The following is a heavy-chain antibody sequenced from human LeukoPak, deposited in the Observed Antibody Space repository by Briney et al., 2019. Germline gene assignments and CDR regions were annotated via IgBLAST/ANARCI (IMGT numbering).Heavy chain of an antibody. J-gene: IGHJ4*02. CDR2: IGTSSTTI. Sequence: GGSLRLSCAASGFTFSSYTMNWVRQPPGKGLEWVSNIGTSSTTIYYADSVKGRFTISRDNAKNSLYLQMNSLRADDTAVYYCATSGWWGYFDYWGQGTLVTVSS. V-gene: IGHV3-48*01. CDR3: ATSGWWGYFDY. CDR1: GFTFSSYT. D-gene: IGHD6-19*01.